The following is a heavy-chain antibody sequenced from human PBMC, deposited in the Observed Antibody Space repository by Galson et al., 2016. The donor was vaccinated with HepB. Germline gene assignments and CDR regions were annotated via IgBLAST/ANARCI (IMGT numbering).Heavy chain of an antibody. D-gene: IGHD1-14*01. CDR1: GFIFSGYG. CDR3: SKGLKAPGYHYYMDV. J-gene: IGHJ6*03. V-gene: IGHV3-33*06. CDR2: IWFDGNTK. Sequence: SLRLSCAASGFIFSGYGMNWVRQAPGKGLEWVAVIWFDGNTKNYADSVKGRFTISSDNSKNMLYLQTNSLSTEDTAVYYCSKGLKAPGYHYYMDVWGKGATVIVSS.